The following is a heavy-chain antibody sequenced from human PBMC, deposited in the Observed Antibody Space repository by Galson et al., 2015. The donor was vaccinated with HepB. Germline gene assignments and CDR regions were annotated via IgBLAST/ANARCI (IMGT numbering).Heavy chain of an antibody. Sequence: SLRLSCAASGFTFNNAWMNWVRQAPGRGLEWVGRIRTKTDGGTTDYTAPVKGRFTISRDDSKNTLNLQMTSLKTEDTAVYFCTAQKLGRGAFDIWGQGTMVTVSS. J-gene: IGHJ3*02. CDR3: TAQKLGRGAFDI. CDR2: IRTKTDGGTT. V-gene: IGHV3-15*01. D-gene: IGHD7-27*01. CDR1: GFTFNNAW.